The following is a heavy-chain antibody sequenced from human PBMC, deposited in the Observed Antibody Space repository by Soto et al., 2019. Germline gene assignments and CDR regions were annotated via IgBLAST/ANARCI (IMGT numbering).Heavy chain of an antibody. V-gene: IGHV5-10-1*01. D-gene: IGHD5-12*01. Sequence: GESLKISCKGSGYSLTSYWISWVRQMPGKGLEWMGRIDPSDSYTNYSPSFQGHVTISADKSISTAYLQWSSLKASDTAMYYCARHTIEGVATMDAFDIWGQGTMVTVSS. J-gene: IGHJ3*02. CDR3: ARHTIEGVATMDAFDI. CDR2: IDPSDSYT. CDR1: GYSLTSYW.